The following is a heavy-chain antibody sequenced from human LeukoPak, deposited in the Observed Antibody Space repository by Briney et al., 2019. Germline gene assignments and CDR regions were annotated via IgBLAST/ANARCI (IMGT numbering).Heavy chain of an antibody. CDR3: AKAPYDSLRLWFDP. CDR2: ISGTGITT. J-gene: IGHJ5*02. D-gene: IGHD3-3*01. Sequence: ETLSLTCAVYGGSFSGYYWSWTRQPPGKGLEWVSGISGTGITTNYADSVKGRFTITRDNSKNTLYLQMNSLRAEDTAVYYCAKAPYDSLRLWFDPWGQGTLVTVSS. V-gene: IGHV3-23*01. CDR1: GGSFSGYY.